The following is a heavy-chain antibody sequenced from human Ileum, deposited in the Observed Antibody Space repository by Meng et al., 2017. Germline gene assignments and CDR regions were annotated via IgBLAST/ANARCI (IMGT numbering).Heavy chain of an antibody. D-gene: IGHD2-21*02. V-gene: IGHV2-5*02. J-gene: IGHJ4*02. CDR2: IYWDDDK. CDR1: GFSLSTSGVG. Sequence: HITLYESGPTLGKPTQALTLPCTFSGFSLSTSGVGVGLIRQPPGKALEWLALIYWDDDKRYSPSLKSRLTITKDTSKNQVVLTMTNMDPVDTATYYCAHRPACGGDCWIDYWGQGTLVTVSS. CDR3: AHRPACGGDCWIDY.